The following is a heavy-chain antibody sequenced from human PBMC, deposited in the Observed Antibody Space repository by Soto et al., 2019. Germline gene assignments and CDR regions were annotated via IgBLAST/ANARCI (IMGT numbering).Heavy chain of an antibody. J-gene: IGHJ3*02. CDR1: GFTFSSYS. CDR3: ARDYDSSGYYLRDAFDI. CDR2: ISSSSSYI. D-gene: IGHD3-22*01. V-gene: IGHV3-21*01. Sequence: GGSLRLSCAASGFTFSSYSMNWVHQAPGKGLEWVSSISSSSSYIYYADSVKGRFTISRDNAKNSLYLQMNSLRAEDTAVYYCARDYDSSGYYLRDAFDIWGQGTMVTVSS.